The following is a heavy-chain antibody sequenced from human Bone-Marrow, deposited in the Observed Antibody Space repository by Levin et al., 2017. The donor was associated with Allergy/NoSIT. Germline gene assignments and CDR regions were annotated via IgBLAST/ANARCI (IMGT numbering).Heavy chain of an antibody. Sequence: GESLKISCKASGYTFTSYGISWVRQAPGQGLEWMGWISAYNGNTNYAQKLQGRVTMTTDTSTSTAYMELRSLRSDDTAVYYCAVLQVEVPQQLVFDYWGQGTLVTVSS. CDR2: ISAYNGNT. D-gene: IGHD6-13*01. CDR1: GYTFTSYG. CDR3: AVLQVEVPQQLVFDY. V-gene: IGHV1-18*01. J-gene: IGHJ4*02.